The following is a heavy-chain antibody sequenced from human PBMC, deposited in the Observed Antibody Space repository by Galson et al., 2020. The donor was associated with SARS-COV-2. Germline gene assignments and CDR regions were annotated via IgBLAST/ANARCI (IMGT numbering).Heavy chain of an antibody. CDR3: AKAHMNWYLDL. J-gene: IGHJ2*01. Sequence: GESLKISCAASGFPFDDYAMHWVRQGPGKGLEWVSFISWNGENPYYADSVRGRFTISRDNNKNLLYLDLTNLRPEDTGLYYCAKAHMNWYLDLCGRGTQVTVSS. V-gene: IGHV3-43D*03. CDR1: GFPFDDYA. CDR2: ISWNGENP.